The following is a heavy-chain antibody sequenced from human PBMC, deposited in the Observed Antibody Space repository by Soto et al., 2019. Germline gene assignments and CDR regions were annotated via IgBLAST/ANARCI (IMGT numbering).Heavy chain of an antibody. CDR3: ATVTAPGPFDS. CDR2: FDPEDGET. V-gene: IGHV1-24*01. Sequence: ASVTLCCTVSGYTLTELSMHWVRQAPGKGLEWMGGFDPEDGETIYAQKFQGRVTMTEDTSTDTAYMELSSLRSEDTAVYYCATVTAPGPFDSWGRGTLVTVSS. D-gene: IGHD7-27*01. CDR1: GYTLTELS. J-gene: IGHJ4*02.